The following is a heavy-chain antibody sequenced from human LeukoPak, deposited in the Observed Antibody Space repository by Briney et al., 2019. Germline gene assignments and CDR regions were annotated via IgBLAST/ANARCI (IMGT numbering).Heavy chain of an antibody. CDR3: ARDGDVLTGRRFDY. CDR1: EFTSSSYS. Sequence: PGGSLRRSGAAFEFTSSSYSIKWVRQAPGMGREGGSTISSSSTYIHYADSVGGRFTITRENAKNSVFLQMDTLRAEDTAVFYCARDGDVLTGRRFDYWGPGTLVTVST. CDR2: ISSSSTYI. D-gene: IGHD3-9*01. V-gene: IGHV3-21*01. J-gene: IGHJ4*02.